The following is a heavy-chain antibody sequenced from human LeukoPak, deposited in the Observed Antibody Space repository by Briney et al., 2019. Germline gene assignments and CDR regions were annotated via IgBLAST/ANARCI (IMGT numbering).Heavy chain of an antibody. J-gene: IGHJ4*02. V-gene: IGHV5-51*01. Sequence: GESLKISCQGSGYKFTSYWIGWVRQMPGKGLEWMGVIFPGDFNTRYMPSFQGQVTISADKSISTAYLQWSSLKASDTAMYYCARHEYSSSWSDYWGQGTLVTVSS. CDR2: IFPGDFNT. D-gene: IGHD6-13*01. CDR1: GYKFTSYW. CDR3: ARHEYSSSWSDY.